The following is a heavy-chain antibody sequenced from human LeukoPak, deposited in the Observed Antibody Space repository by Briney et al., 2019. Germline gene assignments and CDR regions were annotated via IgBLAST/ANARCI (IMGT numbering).Heavy chain of an antibody. V-gene: IGHV3-74*01. Sequence: GGSLRLSCEASGFTFSRYWMHWVRQAPGKGPVWVSRIKSDGKTNYADSVKGRFTISRDNAKNTVSLQMDSLRAEDTGVYYCARAPSEVGGYYPEYFRHWGQGTLVTVSS. CDR1: GFTFSRYW. CDR3: ARAPSEVGGYYPEYFRH. CDR2: IKSDGKT. D-gene: IGHD3-22*01. J-gene: IGHJ1*01.